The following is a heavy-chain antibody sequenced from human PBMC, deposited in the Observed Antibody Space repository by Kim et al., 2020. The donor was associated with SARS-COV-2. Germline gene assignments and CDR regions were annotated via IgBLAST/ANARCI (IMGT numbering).Heavy chain of an antibody. V-gene: IGHV4-59*01. D-gene: IGHD6-19*01. CDR3: ARDAATTSSGWYFWFDP. Sequence: LTGRVTISVDTSKNQCSLKLSSVTAADTAVYYCARDAATTSSGWYFWFDPWGQGTLVTVSS. J-gene: IGHJ5*02.